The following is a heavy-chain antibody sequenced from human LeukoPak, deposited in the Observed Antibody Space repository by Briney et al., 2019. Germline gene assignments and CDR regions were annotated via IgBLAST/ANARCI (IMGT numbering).Heavy chain of an antibody. CDR3: ASDALYSYCSSTSCYGPNDY. CDR1: GFTFSSYS. J-gene: IGHJ4*02. Sequence: GSLRLSCAASGFTFSSYSMNWVHQAAGKGLEWVSSISSSSSYIYYADSVKGRFTISRDNAKNSLYLRINSLRAEDTAVYYCASDALYSYCSSTSCYGPNDYWGQGTLVTVSS. D-gene: IGHD2-2*01. V-gene: IGHV3-21*01. CDR2: ISSSSSYI.